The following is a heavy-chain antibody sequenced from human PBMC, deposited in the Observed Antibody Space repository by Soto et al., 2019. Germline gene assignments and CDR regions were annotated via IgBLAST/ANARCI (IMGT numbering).Heavy chain of an antibody. CDR2: ISGSGGST. CDR1: GFTFSSYA. Sequence: PGGSLRLSCAASGFTFSSYAMSWVRQAPGKGLEWVSAISGSGGSTYYADSVKGRFTISRDNSKNTLYLQMNSLRAEDTAVYYCAKDFRYSSSSPWFDPWGQGTLVTVSS. V-gene: IGHV3-23*01. D-gene: IGHD6-6*01. J-gene: IGHJ5*02. CDR3: AKDFRYSSSSPWFDP.